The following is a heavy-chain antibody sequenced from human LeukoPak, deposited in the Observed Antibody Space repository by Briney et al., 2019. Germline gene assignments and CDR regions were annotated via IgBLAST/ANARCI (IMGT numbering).Heavy chain of an antibody. CDR1: GGSFSGYY. CDR2: INHSGST. J-gene: IGHJ4*02. CDR3: ASRYYDSSGYYSAFDY. V-gene: IGHV4-34*01. Sequence: SETLSLTCAVYGGSFSGYYWSWIRQPPGKGLEWIGEINHSGSTNYNPSLKSRVTISVDTSKNQFSLKLSSVTAADTAVYYCASRYYDSSGYYSAFDYWGQGTLVTVSS. D-gene: IGHD3-22*01.